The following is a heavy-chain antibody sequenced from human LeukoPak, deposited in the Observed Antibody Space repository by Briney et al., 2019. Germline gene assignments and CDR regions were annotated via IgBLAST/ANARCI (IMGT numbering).Heavy chain of an antibody. J-gene: IGHJ4*02. D-gene: IGHD4-17*01. V-gene: IGHV5-51*01. CDR2: IYPGDSDT. CDR3: ARKLVGDYGDEDPFDY. CDR1: GYSFTSYW. Sequence: GESLKISCKGSGYSFTSYWIGWVRQMPGKGLEWMGIIYPGDSDTRYSPSFQGQVTISADKSISTAYLQWSSLKASDTAMYYCARKLVGDYGDEDPFDYWGQGTLVTVSS.